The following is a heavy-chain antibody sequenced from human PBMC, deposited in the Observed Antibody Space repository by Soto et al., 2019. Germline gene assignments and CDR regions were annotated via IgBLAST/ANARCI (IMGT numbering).Heavy chain of an antibody. J-gene: IGHJ3*02. CDR3: AKDLTSWFRDHDAFDI. Sequence: PGGSLRLSCAASGFTFSSYAMSWVRQAPGKGLEWVSAISGSGGSTYYADSVKGRFTISRDNSKNTLYLQMNSLRAEDTAVYYCAKDLTSWFRDHDAFDIWGQGPMVTVSS. V-gene: IGHV3-23*01. CDR2: ISGSGGST. CDR1: GFTFSSYA. D-gene: IGHD3-10*01.